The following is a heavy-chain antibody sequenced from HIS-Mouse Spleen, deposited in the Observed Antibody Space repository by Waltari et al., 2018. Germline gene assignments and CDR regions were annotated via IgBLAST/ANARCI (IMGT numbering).Heavy chain of an antibody. CDR3: ATLSWGYEYNSFDY. CDR1: GFTSSSYA. V-gene: IGHV3-30*03. CDR2: ISYDGSNK. J-gene: IGHJ4*02. D-gene: IGHD6-13*01. Sequence: QVQLVEYGGGVVQPGRSLRLSCAASGFTSSSYAMHWVRQAPGKGLEWVAVISYDGSNKYYADSVKGRFTISRDNSKNTLYLQMNSLRAEDTAVYYCATLSWGYEYNSFDYWGQGTLVTVSS.